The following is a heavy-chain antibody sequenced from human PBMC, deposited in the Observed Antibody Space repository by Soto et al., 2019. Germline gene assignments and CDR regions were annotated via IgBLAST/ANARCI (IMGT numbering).Heavy chain of an antibody. CDR1: GYTFTSYY. V-gene: IGHV1-46*01. CDR3: AGGGAPIAAAGTVSAF. Sequence: ASVEVSCKASGYTFTSYYMRWVRQAPGQGLEWMGIINPSGGSTSYAQKFQGRVTMTRDTSTSTVYMELSSLRSEDTAVYYCAGGGAPIAAAGTVSAFGGLGPLVPVSS. J-gene: IGHJ4*02. CDR2: INPSGGST. D-gene: IGHD6-13*01.